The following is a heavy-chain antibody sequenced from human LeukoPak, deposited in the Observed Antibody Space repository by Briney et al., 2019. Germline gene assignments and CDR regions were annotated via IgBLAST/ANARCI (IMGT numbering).Heavy chain of an antibody. CDR2: ISGSGGST. Sequence: GGSLRLSCAASGFTFSGYAMSWVRQAPGKGLEWVSAISGSGGSTYYADSVKGRFTISRDNSKNTLYLQMNSLRAEDTAVYYCAKDIGSSVVPAGFDYWGQGTLVTVSS. V-gene: IGHV3-23*01. J-gene: IGHJ4*02. CDR1: GFTFSGYA. CDR3: AKDIGSSVVPAGFDY. D-gene: IGHD2-2*01.